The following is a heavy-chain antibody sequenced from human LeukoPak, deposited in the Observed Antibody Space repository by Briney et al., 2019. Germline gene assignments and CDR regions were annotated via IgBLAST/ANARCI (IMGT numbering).Heavy chain of an antibody. Sequence: GGSLRLSCAASGFTFRSFVMHWVRQAPGKGLEWVAAISYEDGTNKYYADSVKGRFTISRDNSKTTLFLQMNSLRAEDTAVYYCAKGAREFSGSSGYYYPFDYWGQGTLVTVSS. CDR1: GFTFRSFV. J-gene: IGHJ4*02. CDR2: ISYEDGTNK. CDR3: AKGAREFSGSSGYYYPFDY. V-gene: IGHV3-30*18. D-gene: IGHD3-22*01.